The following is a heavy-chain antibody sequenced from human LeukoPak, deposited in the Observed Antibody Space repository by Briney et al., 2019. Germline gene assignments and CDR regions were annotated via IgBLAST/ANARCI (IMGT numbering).Heavy chain of an antibody. CDR1: GFTFSSYG. Sequence: PGGSLRLSCAASGFTFSSYGMHWVRQAPGKGLEWVAVISYDGSNKYYADSVKGRFTISRDNSKNTLYLQMNSLRAEDTAVYYCAHGSHFFVEGYYFDYWGQGTLVTVSS. J-gene: IGHJ4*02. V-gene: IGHV3-30*03. CDR3: AHGSHFFVEGYYFDY. CDR2: ISYDGSNK.